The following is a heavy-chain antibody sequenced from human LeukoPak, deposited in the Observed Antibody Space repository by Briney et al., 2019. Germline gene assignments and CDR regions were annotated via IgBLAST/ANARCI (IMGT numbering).Heavy chain of an antibody. CDR2: ISSNGGST. CDR1: GFTFSSYA. J-gene: IGHJ4*02. CDR3: ARGILGYCGSTSCPTTGSYFDY. V-gene: IGHV3-64*01. D-gene: IGHD2-2*01. Sequence: PGGSLRLSCAASGFTFSSYAMHWVRQAPGKGLEYVSAISSNGGSTYYANSVKGRFTISRDNSKNTLYLQMGSLRAEDMAVYYCARGILGYCGSTSCPTTGSYFDYWGQGTLVTVSS.